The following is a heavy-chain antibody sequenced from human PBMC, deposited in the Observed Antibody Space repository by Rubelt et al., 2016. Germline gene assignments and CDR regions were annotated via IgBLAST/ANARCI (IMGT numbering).Heavy chain of an antibody. CDR2: INPNSGGT. J-gene: IGHJ4*02. D-gene: IGHD5-24*01. CDR3: AINTKRLLQSPFDY. CDR1: GYTFTGYY. Sequence: GESGAEVKKPGASVKVSCKASGYTFTGYYMHWVRQAPGQGLEWMGWINPNSGGTNYAQKFQGRVTMTRDTSISTAYMELSRLRSDDTAVYYCAINTKRLLQSPFDYWGQGTLSPSPQ. V-gene: IGHV1-2*02.